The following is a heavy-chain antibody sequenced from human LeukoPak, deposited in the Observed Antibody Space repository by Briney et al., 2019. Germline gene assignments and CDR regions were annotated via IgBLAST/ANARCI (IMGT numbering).Heavy chain of an antibody. CDR3: ARHGSSWSFDY. CDR1: GYSISSGYY. CDR2: MYDSGST. V-gene: IGHV4-38-2*01. J-gene: IGHJ4*02. D-gene: IGHD6-13*01. Sequence: SETLSLTRAVSGYSISSGYYWSWIRQPPGKGLEWIGYMYDSGSTNYNPSLKSRVTISVDTSKNQFFLKVSSVTAADTAVYYCARHGSSWSFDYWGQGTLVTVSS.